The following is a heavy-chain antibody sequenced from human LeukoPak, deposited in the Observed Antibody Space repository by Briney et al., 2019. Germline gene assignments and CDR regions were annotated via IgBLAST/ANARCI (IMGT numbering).Heavy chain of an antibody. CDR1: GFTFSSYA. Sequence: GGSLRLSCAASGFTFSSYAMHWVRQAPGKGLEWVAVISYDGSNKYYADSVKGRFTISRDNSKNTLYLQVNSLRAEDTAVYYCAKGGGPTTFRSLNNWGQGTLVTVSS. CDR2: ISYDGSNK. J-gene: IGHJ4*02. V-gene: IGHV3-30-3*01. D-gene: IGHD1-26*01. CDR3: AKGGGPTTFRSLNN.